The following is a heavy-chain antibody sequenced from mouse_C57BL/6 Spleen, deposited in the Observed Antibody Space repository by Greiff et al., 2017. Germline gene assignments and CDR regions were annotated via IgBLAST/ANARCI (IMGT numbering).Heavy chain of an antibody. CDR1: GYTFTSYW. V-gene: IGHV1-52*01. D-gene: IGHD2-5*01. CDR2: IDPSDSET. Sequence: VQLQQSGAELVRPGSSVKLSCKASGYTFTSYWMHWVKQRPIQGLEWVGNIDPSDSETHYNQKFKDKATLTVDKSSSTAYMQLSSLTSEDSAVYYCARSSIYNSNYGFDYWGQGTTLTVSS. J-gene: IGHJ2*01. CDR3: ARSSIYNSNYGFDY.